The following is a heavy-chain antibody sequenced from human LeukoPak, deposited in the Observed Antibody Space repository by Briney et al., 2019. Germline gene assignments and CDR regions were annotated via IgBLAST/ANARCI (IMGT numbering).Heavy chain of an antibody. CDR1: GFTFSSYA. Sequence: GGSLRLSCAASGFTFSSYAMSWVRQAPGKGLEWVSAFSGSGGSTYYADSVKGRFTISRDNSKNTLYLQMNSLRAEDTAVYYCANSELLLTWGAFDIWGQGTMVTVSS. D-gene: IGHD1-26*01. V-gene: IGHV3-23*01. J-gene: IGHJ3*02. CDR3: ANSELLLTWGAFDI. CDR2: FSGSGGST.